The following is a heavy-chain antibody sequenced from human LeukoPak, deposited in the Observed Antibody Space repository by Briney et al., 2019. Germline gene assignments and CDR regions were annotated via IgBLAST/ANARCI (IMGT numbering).Heavy chain of an antibody. J-gene: IGHJ5*02. CDR1: GFTVSSSY. D-gene: IGHD6-19*01. CDR2: IYRGGSS. CDR3: TRLHSSGRYNWFDP. Sequence: GGSLRLSCAASGFTVSSSYMSWVRQPPGKGLEWVSLIYRGGSSYYADSVKGRFTISRDNSKNTLYLQMNSLRAEDTAVYYCTRLHSSGRYNWFDPWGQGTLVTVSS. V-gene: IGHV3-53*03.